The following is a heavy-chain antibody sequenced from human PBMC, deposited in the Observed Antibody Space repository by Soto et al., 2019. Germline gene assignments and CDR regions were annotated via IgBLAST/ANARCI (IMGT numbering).Heavy chain of an antibody. V-gene: IGHV3-23*01. CDR1: GLTFGNYA. CDR2: LSGRGGST. CDR3: ARRLLHDYGFDY. J-gene: IGHJ4*01. Sequence: EVQLLESGGGLLQPGGSLRLSCAASGLTFGNYAMSWVRQAPRKGLEWVSTLSGRGGSTFYADSVKGRFTISRDNSKNTLYLQLNSLRAEDTAIYYCARRLLHDYGFDYWGHGTLVTVSS. D-gene: IGHD4-17*01.